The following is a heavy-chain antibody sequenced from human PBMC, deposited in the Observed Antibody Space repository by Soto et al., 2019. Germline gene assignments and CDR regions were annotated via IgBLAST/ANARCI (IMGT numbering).Heavy chain of an antibody. CDR1: SGPDSSHN. J-gene: IGHJ6*02. V-gene: IGHV4-59*08. CDR3: VRQGIDYLHGLVDV. D-gene: IGHD1-26*01. Sequence: QVELQQSGPGLVKPSGTLSLTCTVSSGPDSSHNWGWIRQPPGRGLEWIGYVYYTGDTSYNPSLNSRATISAATSTKIISLTLSSVTAADTAVYYCVRQGIDYLHGLVDVWGQGTTVSVSS. CDR2: VYYTGDT.